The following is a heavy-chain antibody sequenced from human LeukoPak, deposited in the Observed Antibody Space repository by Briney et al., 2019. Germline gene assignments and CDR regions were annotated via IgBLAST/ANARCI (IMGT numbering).Heavy chain of an antibody. CDR1: GFTFSSYD. J-gene: IGHJ4*02. CDR2: ISGSGGST. V-gene: IGHV3-23*01. CDR3: ARVYFDSSGYPTTDYFDY. D-gene: IGHD3-22*01. Sequence: GGTLRLSCAASGFTFSSYDMSWVRQAPGKGLEWVSVISGSGGSTYYADSVKGRFTISRDNSKNTLYLQMNSLRAEDTAVYYCARVYFDSSGYPTTDYFDYWGQGTLVTVSS.